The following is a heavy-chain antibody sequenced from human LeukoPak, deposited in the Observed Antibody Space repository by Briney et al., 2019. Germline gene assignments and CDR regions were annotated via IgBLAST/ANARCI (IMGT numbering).Heavy chain of an antibody. V-gene: IGHV4-4*07. CDR3: ARDFNSAYGDYHNYYYMDV. CDR1: GGSISSYY. J-gene: IGHJ6*03. Sequence: SETLSLTCTFSGGSISSYYWSWIRQPAGKGLEWIGRIHNSGSTNCNPSLKSRVTISVDTSKNQFSLKLSSVTAADTAVYYCARDFNSAYGDYHNYYYMDVWGKGTTVTISS. D-gene: IGHD4-17*01. CDR2: IHNSGST.